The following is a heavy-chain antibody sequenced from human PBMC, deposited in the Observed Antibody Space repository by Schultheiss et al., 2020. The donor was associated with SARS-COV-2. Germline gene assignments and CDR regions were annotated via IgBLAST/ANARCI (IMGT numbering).Heavy chain of an antibody. J-gene: IGHJ5*02. CDR3: ARGVVEQWLPGVGWFDP. V-gene: IGHV4-61*08. Sequence: SETLSLTCTVSGGSISSGGYYWSWIRQHPGKGLEWIGYIYYSGSTNYNPSLKSRVTISVDTSKNQFSLKLSSVTAADTAVYYCARGVVEQWLPGVGWFDPWGQGTLVTVSS. CDR2: IYYSGST. D-gene: IGHD6-19*01. CDR1: GGSISSGGYY.